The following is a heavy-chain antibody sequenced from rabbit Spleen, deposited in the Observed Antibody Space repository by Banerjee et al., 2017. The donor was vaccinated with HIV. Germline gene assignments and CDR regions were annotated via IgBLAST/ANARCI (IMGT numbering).Heavy chain of an antibody. Sequence: QEQLEESGGGLVKPGGTLTLTCTVSGFSFSSDWIWWVRQAPEKGLEWIACIYAGSNDRTHYASWAEGRFTISKTSSTTVTLQMTSLTAADTATHFCARDRGSNGFAFDLWGPGTLVTVS. CDR2: IYAGSNDRT. D-gene: IGHD1-1*01. CDR1: GFSFSSDW. V-gene: IGHV1S45*01. J-gene: IGHJ4*01. CDR3: ARDRGSNGFAFDL.